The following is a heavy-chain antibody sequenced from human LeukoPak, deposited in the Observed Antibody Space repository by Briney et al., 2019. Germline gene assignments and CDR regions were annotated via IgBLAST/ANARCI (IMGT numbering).Heavy chain of an antibody. V-gene: IGHV1-8*01. J-gene: IGHJ4*02. CDR1: GYSFTTYD. CDR2: MNLNSGNT. CDR3: AKNVRDTGTFDY. Sequence: ASVTVSCTASGYSFTTYDINWVRQATGQGLEWMGWMNLNSGNTGYAQRFQGRVTMTRDTSISTAYMELNSLTSEDTAVYYCAKNVRDTGTFDYWGQGTLVTVSS. D-gene: IGHD5-18*01.